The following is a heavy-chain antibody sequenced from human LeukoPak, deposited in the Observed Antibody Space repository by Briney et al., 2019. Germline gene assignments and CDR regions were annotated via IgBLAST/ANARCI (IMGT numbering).Heavy chain of an antibody. CDR3: ARDRVYDILTGYYGMDV. Sequence: ASVKVSCKASGYTVTSYDINWVRQATGQGLEWMGWMNPNSGNTGYAQKFQGRVTMTRNTSISTAYMELSSLRSEDTAVYYCARDRVYDILTGYYGMDVWGQGTTVTVSS. D-gene: IGHD3-9*01. V-gene: IGHV1-8*01. J-gene: IGHJ6*02. CDR1: GYTVTSYD. CDR2: MNPNSGNT.